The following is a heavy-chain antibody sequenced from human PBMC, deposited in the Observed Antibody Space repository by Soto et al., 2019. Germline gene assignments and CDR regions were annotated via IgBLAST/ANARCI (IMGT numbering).Heavy chain of an antibody. CDR2: IYYSGST. J-gene: IGHJ4*02. V-gene: IGHV4-59*01. CDR3: ASYIAARRVPYFDY. CDR1: GGSISSYY. Sequence: SETLSLTCTVSGGSISSYYWSRIRQPPGKGLEWIGYIYYSGSTNYNPSLKSRVTISVDTSKNQFSLKLSSVTAADTAVYYCASYIAARRVPYFDYWGQGTLVTVSS. D-gene: IGHD6-6*01.